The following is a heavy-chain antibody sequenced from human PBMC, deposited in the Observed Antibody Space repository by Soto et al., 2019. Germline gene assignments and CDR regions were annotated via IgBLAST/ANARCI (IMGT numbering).Heavy chain of an antibody. CDR2: IYPGDSDT. CDR3: ATATVDYQSGFDY. D-gene: IGHD2-15*01. J-gene: IGHJ4*02. CDR1: GYSFTSYW. V-gene: IGHV5-51*01. Sequence: GESLKISCKGSGYSFTSYWIGWVRQMPGKGLEWMGIIYPGDSDTRYSPSFQGQVTISADKSISTAYLQWSSLKASDTAMYYCATATVDYQSGFDYWGQGTLVTVSS.